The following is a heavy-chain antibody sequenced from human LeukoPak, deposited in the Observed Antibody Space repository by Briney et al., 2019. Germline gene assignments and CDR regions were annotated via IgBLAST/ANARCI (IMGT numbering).Heavy chain of an antibody. CDR2: IYHSGST. Sequence: PSETLSLTCAVSGGSISSSNWWSWVRQPPGKGLEWIGEIYHSGSTNYNPSLKSRVTISVDKSKNQFSLKLSSVTAADTAVYYCARKGGLYDILTGYYHPYYYGMDVWGQGTTVTVSS. CDR3: ARKGGLYDILTGYYHPYYYGMDV. V-gene: IGHV4-4*02. CDR1: GGSISSSNW. D-gene: IGHD3-9*01. J-gene: IGHJ6*02.